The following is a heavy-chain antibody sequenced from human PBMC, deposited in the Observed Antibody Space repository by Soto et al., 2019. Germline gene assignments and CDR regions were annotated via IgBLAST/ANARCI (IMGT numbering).Heavy chain of an antibody. Sequence: GGSLRLSFVASGITFVSRAMSWVRQAPGEGLEWVSTITDTGGDTKYADSVRGRFTMSRDNSKKTLYLQMNSLRVEDSALYYCARGSTDSYPGSRIFDFWGRGTLVTVS. CDR2: ITDTGGDT. D-gene: IGHD3-10*01. J-gene: IGHJ4*02. CDR3: ARGSTDSYPGSRIFDF. CDR1: GITFVSRA. V-gene: IGHV3-23*01.